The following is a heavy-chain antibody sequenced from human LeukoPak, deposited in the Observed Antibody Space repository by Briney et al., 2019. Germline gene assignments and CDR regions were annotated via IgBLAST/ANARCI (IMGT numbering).Heavy chain of an antibody. CDR3: ARGQLRYFDWLRRQYYFDY. CDR1: GGSFSGYY. V-gene: IGHV4-34*01. J-gene: IGHJ4*02. CDR2: INHSGST. D-gene: IGHD3-9*01. Sequence: SETLSLTCAVYGGSFSGYYWSWIRQPPGKGLEWIGEINHSGSTNYNPSLKSRVTISVDTSKNQFSLKLSSVTAADTAVYYCARGQLRYFDWLRRQYYFDYWGQGTLVTVSS.